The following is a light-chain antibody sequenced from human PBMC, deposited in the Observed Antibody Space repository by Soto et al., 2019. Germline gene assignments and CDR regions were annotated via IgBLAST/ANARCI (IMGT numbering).Light chain of an antibody. V-gene: IGLV2-23*01. J-gene: IGLJ1*01. CDR2: EGN. CDR1: SNNVGSYDV. CDR3: GSDSGFTASV. Sequence: QSVLTQPASVSGSPGQSITLSCTGTSNNVGSYDVVSWYQQLPGKAPKLIIFEGNNRPSWVSHRFSGSKSGNTASLTIAGLPPEDEDDYYHGSDSGFTASVFGNGTKLTVL.